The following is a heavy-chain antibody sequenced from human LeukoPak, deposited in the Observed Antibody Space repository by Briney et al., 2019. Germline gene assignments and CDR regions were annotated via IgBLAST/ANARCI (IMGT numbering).Heavy chain of an antibody. Sequence: GESLKISCKGSGYSFTTYWIGWVRQMPGKGLEWMGIIYPGDSDTRYSPSFQGQVTISVDKSSSTAYLQWGSLQASDTAMYYCVRQWGSDTSGWYYYMDVWGKGTAVTVSS. J-gene: IGHJ6*03. CDR1: GYSFTTYW. D-gene: IGHD6-13*01. CDR3: VRQWGSDTSGWYYYMDV. V-gene: IGHV5-51*01. CDR2: IYPGDSDT.